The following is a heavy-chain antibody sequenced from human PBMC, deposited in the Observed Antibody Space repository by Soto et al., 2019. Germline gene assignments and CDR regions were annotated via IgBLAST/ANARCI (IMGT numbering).Heavy chain of an antibody. J-gene: IGHJ5*02. V-gene: IGHV1-8*01. Sequence: QVQLVQSGAEVKKPGASVKVACKASGYTFTSYDINCVRQATGQGLEWMRWRNPNSGKTGNAQKFQRRATLTRNTSRSTAYIELSSPRCENTAVYYCARESYGLPSWGQGPLVPVSS. CDR3: ARESYGLPS. CDR1: GYTFTSYD. D-gene: IGHD5-18*01. CDR2: RNPNSGKT.